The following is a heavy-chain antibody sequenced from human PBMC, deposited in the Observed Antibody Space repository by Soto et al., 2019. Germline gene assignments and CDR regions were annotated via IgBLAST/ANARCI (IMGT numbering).Heavy chain of an antibody. CDR2: IKPDGSQK. Sequence: EVQLVESGGGLVQPGGSLRLSCAASGFSFSTYWMTWVRQAPGKGLEWVANIKPDGSQKYYVDSVKGRFTISRDNAERSVYLQMDSLRGEDSALDVCAVRHAGYWGQGALVTVSS. D-gene: IGHD2-8*01. J-gene: IGHJ4*02. CDR3: AVRHAGY. CDR1: GFSFSTYW. V-gene: IGHV3-7*01.